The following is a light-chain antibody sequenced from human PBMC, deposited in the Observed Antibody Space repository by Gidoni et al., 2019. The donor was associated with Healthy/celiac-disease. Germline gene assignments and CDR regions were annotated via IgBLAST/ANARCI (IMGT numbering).Light chain of an antibody. CDR1: QGISSY. CDR3: QQYYSYPLWT. Sequence: AIRMTQSPSSFSASTGDRGTITCRASQGISSYLAWYQQKPGKAPTLLIYAASPLQSGVPSRCSGSGSGTDFTLTNSCLQSEDFATYYCQQYYSYPLWTFXQXTKVEIK. J-gene: IGKJ1*01. V-gene: IGKV1-8*01. CDR2: AAS.